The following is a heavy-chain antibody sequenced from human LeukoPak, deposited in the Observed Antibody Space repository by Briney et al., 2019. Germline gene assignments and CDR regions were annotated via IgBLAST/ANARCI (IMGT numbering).Heavy chain of an antibody. V-gene: IGHV1-2*02. CDR2: TNPNSGGT. Sequence: ASLKVSCKPSGYTFTGYYMHWVRQAPGQGLEWMGWTNPNSGGTNYAQKFQGRVTMTRDTSISTAYMELSRLRSDDTAVYYCARGGPYCSGGSCYGNNWFDPWGQGTLVTVSS. J-gene: IGHJ5*02. CDR1: GYTFTGYY. CDR3: ARGGPYCSGGSCYGNNWFDP. D-gene: IGHD2-15*01.